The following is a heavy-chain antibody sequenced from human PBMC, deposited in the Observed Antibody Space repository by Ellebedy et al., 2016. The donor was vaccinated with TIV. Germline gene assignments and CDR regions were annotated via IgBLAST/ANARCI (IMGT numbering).Heavy chain of an antibody. V-gene: IGHV4-61*01. Sequence: SETLSLTXTVPGGSVSSGSYYWSWIRQPPGKGLEWIGYIYYSGSTNYNPSLKSRVTISVDTSKNQFSLKLSSVTAADTAVYYCARDSRDGSGWVFDYWGQGTLVTVSS. J-gene: IGHJ4*02. D-gene: IGHD6-19*01. CDR3: ARDSRDGSGWVFDY. CDR2: IYYSGST. CDR1: GGSVSSGSYY.